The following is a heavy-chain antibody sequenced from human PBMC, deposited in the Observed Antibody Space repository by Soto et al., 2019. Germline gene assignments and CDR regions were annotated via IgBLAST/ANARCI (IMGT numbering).Heavy chain of an antibody. CDR1: GFTFSSYG. D-gene: IGHD3-16*02. V-gene: IGHV3-33*01. CDR3: ARAGAFGGVIVQYYFDY. J-gene: IGHJ4*02. CDR2: IWYDGSNK. Sequence: QVQLVESGGGVVQPGRSLRLSCAASGFTFSSYGMHWVRQAPGKGLEWVAVIWYDGSNKYYADSVKGRFTISRDNSKNTLYLQMNSLRAEDTAVYYCARAGAFGGVIVQYYFDYWGQGTLVTVSS.